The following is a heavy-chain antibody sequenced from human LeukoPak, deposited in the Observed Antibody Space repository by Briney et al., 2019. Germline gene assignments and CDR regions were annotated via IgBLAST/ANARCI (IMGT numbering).Heavy chain of an antibody. J-gene: IGHJ4*02. Sequence: SETLSLTCTVSGGSISSYYWSWIRQPPGKGLEWIGYIYYSGSTNYNPSLKSRVTISVDTSKNQFSLKLSSVTAVDTAVYYCARESRSWYYFDYWGQGTLVTVSS. V-gene: IGHV4-59*01. D-gene: IGHD6-13*01. CDR2: IYYSGST. CDR1: GGSISSYY. CDR3: ARESRSWYYFDY.